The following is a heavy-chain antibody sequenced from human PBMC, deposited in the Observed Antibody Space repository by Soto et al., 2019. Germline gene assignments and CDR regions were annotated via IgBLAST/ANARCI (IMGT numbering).Heavy chain of an antibody. D-gene: IGHD1-1*01. J-gene: IGHJ5*02. Sequence: PGGSLSLSCAASGFTFSSYSMNWVRQAPGKGLEWVSYISSRSSTTYYADSVKGRFTISRDNANNSLYLQMSSLRDEDTAVYYCVTVGLQFRWLDPWGQGIQVTVSS. CDR2: ISSRSSTT. CDR1: GFTFSSYS. V-gene: IGHV3-48*02. CDR3: VTVGLQFRWLDP.